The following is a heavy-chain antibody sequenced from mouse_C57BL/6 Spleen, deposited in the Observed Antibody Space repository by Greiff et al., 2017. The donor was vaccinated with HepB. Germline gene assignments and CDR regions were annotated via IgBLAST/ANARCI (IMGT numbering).Heavy chain of an antibody. Sequence: VMLVESGPGLVQPSQSLSITCTVSGFSLTSYGVHWVRQSPGKGLEWLGVIWRGGSTDYNAAFMSRLSITKDNSKSQVFFKMNSLQADDTAIYYCAKGDSSGEYYFDYWGQGTTLTVSS. CDR3: AKGDSSGEYYFDY. V-gene: IGHV2-5*01. J-gene: IGHJ2*01. CDR1: GFSLTSYG. D-gene: IGHD3-2*02. CDR2: IWRGGST.